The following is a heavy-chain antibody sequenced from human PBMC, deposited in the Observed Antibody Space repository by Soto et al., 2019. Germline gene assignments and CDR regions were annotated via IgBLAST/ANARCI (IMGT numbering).Heavy chain of an antibody. CDR2: IYSGGST. Sequence: PGGSLRLSCAASGFTVSSNYMSWVRQAPGKGLEWVSVIYSGGSTYYADSVKGRFTISRDNSKNTLYLQMNSLRAEDTAVYYCAKAVAALRPYYYYYGMDVWGQGTTVTVSS. CDR3: AKAVAALRPYYYYYGMDV. CDR1: GFTVSSNY. V-gene: IGHV3-53*01. D-gene: IGHD6-19*01. J-gene: IGHJ6*02.